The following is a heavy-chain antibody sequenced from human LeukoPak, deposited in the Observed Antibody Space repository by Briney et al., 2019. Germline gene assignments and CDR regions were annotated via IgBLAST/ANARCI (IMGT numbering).Heavy chain of an antibody. CDR1: GFTFSSYE. Sequence: PGGSLRLSYAASGFTFSSYEMNWVRQAPGKGLEWVSYISSSGSTIYYADSVKGRFTISRDNAKNSLYLQMNSLRAEDTAVYYCASYQSYYYDSPDAFDIWGQGTMVTVSS. CDR3: ASYQSYYYDSPDAFDI. J-gene: IGHJ3*02. V-gene: IGHV3-48*03. CDR2: ISSSGSTI. D-gene: IGHD3-22*01.